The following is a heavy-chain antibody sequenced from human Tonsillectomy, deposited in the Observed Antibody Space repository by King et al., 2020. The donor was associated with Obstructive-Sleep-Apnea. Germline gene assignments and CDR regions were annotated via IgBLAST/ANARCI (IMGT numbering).Heavy chain of an antibody. CDR1: GFTFSSYW. D-gene: IGHD3-3*01. V-gene: IGHV3-7*03. CDR3: ARGGYDFWSGYYPPHYYYGMDV. CDR2: IKQDGSEK. J-gene: IGHJ6*02. Sequence: VQLVESGGGLVQPGGSLRLSCAASGFTFSSYWMTWVRQAPGKGLEWVANIKQDGSEKNYVDSVKGRFTISRDNAKSSPYLQMNSLGAEDTAVYYCARGGYDFWSGYYPPHYYYGMDVWGQGTTVTVSS.